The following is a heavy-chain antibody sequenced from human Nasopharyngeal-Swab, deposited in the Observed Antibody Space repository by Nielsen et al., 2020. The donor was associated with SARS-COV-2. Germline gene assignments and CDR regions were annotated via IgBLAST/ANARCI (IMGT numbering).Heavy chain of an antibody. Sequence: GGSLRLSCAASRFTVSSNYMSWVRQAPGKGLEWVSVIYSGGSTYYADSVKGRFTTSRDNSKNTLYLQMNSLRAEDTAVYYCARVAAGGFDWYSRYYGMDVWGQGTTVTVSS. CDR1: RFTVSSNY. V-gene: IGHV3-53*01. CDR3: ARVAAGGFDWYSRYYGMDV. CDR2: IYSGGST. D-gene: IGHD3-9*01. J-gene: IGHJ6*02.